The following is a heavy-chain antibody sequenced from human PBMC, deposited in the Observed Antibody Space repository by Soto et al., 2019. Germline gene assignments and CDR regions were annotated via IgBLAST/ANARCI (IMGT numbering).Heavy chain of an antibody. D-gene: IGHD6-19*01. CDR1: GFTFSNYA. Sequence: PGGSLRLSCAASGFTFSNYAMSWVRQAPGKGLEWVSAMSGSGSSTYYADSVKGRFTISRDNSRNTLYLQMNSLRAEDTAVYYCAKRSASGWSGLTSFDYWGQGTPVTVS. CDR3: AKRSASGWSGLTSFDY. J-gene: IGHJ4*02. CDR2: MSGSGSST. V-gene: IGHV3-23*01.